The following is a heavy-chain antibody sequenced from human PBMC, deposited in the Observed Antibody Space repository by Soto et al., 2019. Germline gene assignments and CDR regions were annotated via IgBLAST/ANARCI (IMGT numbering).Heavy chain of an antibody. CDR1: GGTFSSYT. J-gene: IGHJ6*03. V-gene: IGHV1-69*02. CDR3: ARMVAVAAMSYPYYFMDV. D-gene: IGHD6-19*01. Sequence: QVQLVQSGAEVKKPGSSVKVSCKASGGTFSSYTISWVRQAPGQGLEWMGRIIPILGIANYAQKFQGRVTITADKSTSTAYMELSSLRSEDTAVYYCARMVAVAAMSYPYYFMDVWGKGTTVTVSS. CDR2: IIPILGIA.